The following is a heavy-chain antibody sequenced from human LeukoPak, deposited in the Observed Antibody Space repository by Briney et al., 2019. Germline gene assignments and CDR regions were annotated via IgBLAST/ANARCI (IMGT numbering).Heavy chain of an antibody. CDR1: GGSFSGYY. D-gene: IGHD3-3*01. CDR3: ARMSGSRLPGY. V-gene: IGHV4-34*01. Sequence: SETLSLTCAVYGGSFSGYYWSWICQPPGKGLEWIGEINHSGSTNYNPSLKSRVTISVDTSKNQFSLKLSSVTAADTAVYYCARMSGSRLPGYWGQGTLVTVSS. J-gene: IGHJ4*02. CDR2: INHSGST.